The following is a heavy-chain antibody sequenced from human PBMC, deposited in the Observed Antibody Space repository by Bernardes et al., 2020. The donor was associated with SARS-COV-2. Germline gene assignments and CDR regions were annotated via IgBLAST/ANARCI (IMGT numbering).Heavy chain of an antibody. V-gene: IGHV1-8*01. CDR2: MTPNSGNT. D-gene: IGHD5-18*01. J-gene: IGHJ6*02. CDR1: GYTFPAYD. CDR3: ARGPLGYNSGSGYLDYGMDV. Sequence: ASVKDSCKASGYTFPAYDISWVRQATGKGLEWMGWMTPNSGNTGYAQKFQGRVPMTRDTSISTAYMELSSLTSDDTAVYYCARGPLGYNSGSGYLDYGMDVWGQGTTVTVSS.